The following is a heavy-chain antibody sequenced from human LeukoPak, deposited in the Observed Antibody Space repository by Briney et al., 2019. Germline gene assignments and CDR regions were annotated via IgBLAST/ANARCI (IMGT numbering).Heavy chain of an antibody. Sequence: GGSLRLSCEASGFTFNTYAIYWVRQAPGKGLEWLSYINSGGTVYYADSVKGRFTFSRDNAKNSLYLHMNSLRAEDTALYYCARFSSTWYVAFDMWGQGTMVTVSS. V-gene: IGHV3-69-1*02. CDR2: INSGGTV. CDR3: ARFSSTWYVAFDM. CDR1: GFTFNTYA. J-gene: IGHJ3*02. D-gene: IGHD6-13*01.